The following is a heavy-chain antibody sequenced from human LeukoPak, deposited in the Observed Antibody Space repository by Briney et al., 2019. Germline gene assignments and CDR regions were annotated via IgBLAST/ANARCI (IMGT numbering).Heavy chain of an antibody. CDR3: ARQTWLGIWKLGGTY. CDR2: IYDNGNT. Sequence: SETLSLTCTVSGGSISSSSHFWGFIRQPPGKGLEWIASIYDNGNTYYNLFLKSRVTITVDTSTNEFSLTLSSVTAADTAVYYCARQTWLGIWKLGGTYWGQGTLVTVSS. J-gene: IGHJ4*02. D-gene: IGHD3-16*01. CDR1: GGSISSSSHF. V-gene: IGHV4-39*01.